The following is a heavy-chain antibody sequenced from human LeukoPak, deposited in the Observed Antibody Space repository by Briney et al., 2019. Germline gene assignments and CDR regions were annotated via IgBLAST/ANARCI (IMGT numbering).Heavy chain of an antibody. V-gene: IGHV3-7*01. D-gene: IGHD1-26*01. CDR1: GFTFSHSW. Sequence: PGGSLRLSCVASGFTFSHSWMTWVRQAPGKGLEWVGHIKEDGSSQNYADSVKGRFTISRDNSKNTLYLQMNSLRAEDTAVYYCARDPGWELLRPPIDDYWGQGTLVTVSS. J-gene: IGHJ4*02. CDR2: IKEDGSSQ. CDR3: ARDPGWELLRPPIDDY.